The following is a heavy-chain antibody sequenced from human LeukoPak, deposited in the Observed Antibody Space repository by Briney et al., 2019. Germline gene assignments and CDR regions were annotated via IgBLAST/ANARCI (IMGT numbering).Heavy chain of an antibody. V-gene: IGHV4-34*01. CDR2: INHSGST. CDR3: ARRRGGYSYGKYNWFDP. CDR1: GGSFSGYY. Sequence: PSETQSLTCAVYGGSFSGYYWSWIRQPPGKGLEWIGEINHSGSTNYNPSLKSRVTISVDTSKNQFSLKLSSVTAADTAVYYCARRRGGYSYGKYNWFDPWGQGTLVTVSS. J-gene: IGHJ5*02. D-gene: IGHD5-18*01.